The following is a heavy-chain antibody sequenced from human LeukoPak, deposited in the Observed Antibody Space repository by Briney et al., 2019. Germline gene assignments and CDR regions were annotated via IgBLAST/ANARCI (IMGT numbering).Heavy chain of an antibody. CDR3: ARGRWELRFDY. D-gene: IGHD1-26*01. CDR2: INHSGST. Sequence: SETLSLTCAVYGGSFSGYYWSWIRQPPGKGLEWIGEINHSGSTNYSPSLKSRVTISVDTSKNQFSLKLTSVTAADTAVYYCARGRWELRFDYWGQGTLVTVSS. J-gene: IGHJ4*02. CDR1: GGSFSGYY. V-gene: IGHV4-34*01.